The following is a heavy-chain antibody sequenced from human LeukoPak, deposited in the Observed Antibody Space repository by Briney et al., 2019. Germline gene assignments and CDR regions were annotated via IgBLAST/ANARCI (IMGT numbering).Heavy chain of an antibody. Sequence: GGSLRLSCAASGFTFSSYAMSWVRQAPGKGLEWVSGISGSGVSTYYADSVKGRFTISRDNSKNTRFLQLNSLRAEDTALYFCAKDLNNSPYWGQGTLVTVSS. D-gene: IGHD4-23*01. CDR2: ISGSGVST. V-gene: IGHV3-23*01. CDR1: GFTFSSYA. J-gene: IGHJ4*02. CDR3: AKDLNNSPY.